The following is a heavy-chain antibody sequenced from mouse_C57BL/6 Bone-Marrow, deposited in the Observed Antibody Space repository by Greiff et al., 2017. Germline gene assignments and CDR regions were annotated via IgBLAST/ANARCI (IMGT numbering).Heavy chain of an antibody. J-gene: IGHJ4*01. Sequence: VQLQQSGPELVKPGASVKISCKASGYAFSSSWMNWVKQRPGKGLEWIGRIYPGDGYTNYNGKFKGKATLTADKSSSTAYMQLSSLTSEDSAVYFCARCYGSSKYYYAMDYWGQGTSVTVSS. V-gene: IGHV1-82*01. D-gene: IGHD1-1*01. CDR2: IYPGDGYT. CDR3: ARCYGSSKYYYAMDY. CDR1: GYAFSSSW.